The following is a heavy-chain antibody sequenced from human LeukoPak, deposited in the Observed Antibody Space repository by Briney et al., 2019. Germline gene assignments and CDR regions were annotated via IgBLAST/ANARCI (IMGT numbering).Heavy chain of an antibody. CDR3: ARGPYSYDSSGAFDI. Sequence: NPSETLSLTCAVYGGSFSGYYWSWIRQPPGKGLEWIGEINHSGSTNYNPSLKSRVTILVDTSKNQFSLKLSSVTAADTAVYFCARGPYSYDSSGAFDIWGQGTMVTVSS. J-gene: IGHJ3*02. V-gene: IGHV4-34*01. D-gene: IGHD3-22*01. CDR2: INHSGST. CDR1: GGSFSGYY.